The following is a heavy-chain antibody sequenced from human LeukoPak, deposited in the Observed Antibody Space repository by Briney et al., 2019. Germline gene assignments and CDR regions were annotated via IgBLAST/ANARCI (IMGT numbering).Heavy chain of an antibody. J-gene: IGHJ4*02. CDR3: GKYLQTTVGANDY. V-gene: IGHV3-23*01. Sequence: GGSLRLSCAASGFIFSNYPMNWVRQAPGKGLEWVSVISGSGGATFYGDSVQGRFTISRDNSRDTLYLQMNSLTAEDTAVYYCGKYLQTTVGANDYWVQGTLVTVCS. CDR1: GFIFSNYP. CDR2: ISGSGGAT. D-gene: IGHD1-26*01.